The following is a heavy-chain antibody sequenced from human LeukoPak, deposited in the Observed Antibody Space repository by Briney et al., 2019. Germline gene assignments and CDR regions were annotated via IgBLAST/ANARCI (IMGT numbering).Heavy chain of an antibody. Sequence: EASVKVSCKASGYTFTGYYMHWVRQAPGQGLEWMGWINPNSGGTNYAQKFQGWVTMTRGTPISTAYMELSRLRSDDTAVYYCARIARHNDAFDIWGQGTMVTVSS. D-gene: IGHD2-21*01. CDR1: GYTFTGYY. V-gene: IGHV1-2*04. CDR3: ARIARHNDAFDI. CDR2: INPNSGGT. J-gene: IGHJ3*02.